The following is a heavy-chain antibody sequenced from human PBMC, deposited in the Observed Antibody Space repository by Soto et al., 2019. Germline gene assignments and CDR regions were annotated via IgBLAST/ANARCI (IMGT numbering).Heavy chain of an antibody. Sequence: QLQLQESGPRLVKPSETLSLTCTVSGGSISNSSYLWGWIRQPPGKGLQWIGSVSYSWSTYYNPSLQSRVTISVDTSKTQSSLRLSSVTAADTAVYYCSRIAVSGTITGFDYWGQGALVTVSS. CDR1: GGSISNSSYL. CDR3: SRIAVSGTITGFDY. V-gene: IGHV4-39*01. J-gene: IGHJ4*02. D-gene: IGHD6-19*01. CDR2: VSYSWST.